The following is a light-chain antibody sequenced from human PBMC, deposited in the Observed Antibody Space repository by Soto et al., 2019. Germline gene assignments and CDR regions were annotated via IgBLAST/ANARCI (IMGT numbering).Light chain of an antibody. Sequence: QSALTQPPSASGTPGQRVTISCSGGSSNIGTNAVNWYQQLPGTAPKLLIYNNNQRPSGVPDRFSGSKSGTSASLAISGLQSEDEADYHCAAWDDSLNGYVFGTGTKATVL. J-gene: IGLJ1*01. V-gene: IGLV1-44*01. CDR1: SSNIGTNA. CDR3: AAWDDSLNGYV. CDR2: NNN.